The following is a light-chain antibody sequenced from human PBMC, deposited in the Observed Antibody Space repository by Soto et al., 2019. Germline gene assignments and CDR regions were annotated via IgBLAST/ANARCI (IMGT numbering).Light chain of an antibody. CDR1: QSVLYSSNNKNY. CDR3: QQYYSTLLFT. Sequence: DIVMTQSPDSLAVSLGERATINCKSSQSVLYSSNNKNYLAWYQQKPGQPPKLLIYWASTRESGVPDRFSGSGSGTDFTLTISCLQAEDVAVYYCQQYYSTLLFTFGPGTKVDIK. CDR2: WAS. V-gene: IGKV4-1*01. J-gene: IGKJ3*01.